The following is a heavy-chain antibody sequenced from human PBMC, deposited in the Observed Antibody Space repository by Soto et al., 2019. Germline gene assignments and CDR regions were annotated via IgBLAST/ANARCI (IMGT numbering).Heavy chain of an antibody. J-gene: IGHJ5*02. V-gene: IGHV2-5*02. D-gene: IGHD3-3*01. CDR3: ANRFYDFWRGYYYSSPSWFDP. CDR1: GFSLSTSGVG. Sequence: QITLKESGPPLVKPTQTLTLTCTFSGFSLSTSGVGVGWIRQPPGKALEWLALIYWDDDKRYSPSLKSRLTITNAPSKHQVVITMTNMDPVDTATYYCANRFYDFWRGYYYSSPSWFDPWGQGTLVTVSS. CDR2: IYWDDDK.